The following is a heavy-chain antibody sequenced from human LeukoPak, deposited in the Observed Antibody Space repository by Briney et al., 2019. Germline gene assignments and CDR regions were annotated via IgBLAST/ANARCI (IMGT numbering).Heavy chain of an antibody. J-gene: IGHJ5*02. CDR3: ARSATSINSSSSYWFDP. D-gene: IGHD6-13*01. V-gene: IGHV4-59*01. CDR2: IYYSGST. Sequence: PSETLSLTCTVSGGPISSYYWSWIRQPPGKGLEWIGYIYYSGSTNYNPSLKSRVTISVDTSKNQFSLKLSSVTAADTAVYYCARSATSINSSSSYWFDPWGQGTLVTVSS. CDR1: GGPISSYY.